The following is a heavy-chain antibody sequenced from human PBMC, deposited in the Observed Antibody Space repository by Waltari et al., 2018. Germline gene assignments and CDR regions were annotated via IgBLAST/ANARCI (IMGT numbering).Heavy chain of an antibody. J-gene: IGHJ6*02. CDR1: EFTFSSYA. Sequence: QVQLVESGGGVVQPGTSLRLSCAASEFTFSSYAMHWVRQAPGKGLWWVAVISYNARNIYYVDSVKGRFTISRDNSKKTLYLQMNSLRAEDTAVYYCARDYCDRTNCHGMDVWGQGTTVIVSS. CDR2: ISYNARNI. V-gene: IGHV3-30*04. D-gene: IGHD3-22*01. CDR3: ARDYCDRTNCHGMDV.